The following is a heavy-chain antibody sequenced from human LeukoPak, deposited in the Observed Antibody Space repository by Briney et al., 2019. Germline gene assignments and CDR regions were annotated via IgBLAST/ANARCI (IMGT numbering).Heavy chain of an antibody. D-gene: IGHD6-13*01. CDR1: GGSISSYY. J-gene: IGHJ4*02. Sequence: PSETLSLTCTVSGGSISSYYWSWIRQPPGKGLEWIGYIYYSGSTNYNPSLKSRVTISVDTSKNQFSLKLSSVTAADTAVYYCARARSGSSSIGYWGQGTLVTVSS. CDR2: IYYSGST. V-gene: IGHV4-59*01. CDR3: ARARSGSSSIGY.